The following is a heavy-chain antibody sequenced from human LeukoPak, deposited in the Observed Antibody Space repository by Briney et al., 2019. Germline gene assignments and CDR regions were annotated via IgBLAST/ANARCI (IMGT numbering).Heavy chain of an antibody. D-gene: IGHD6-19*01. J-gene: IGHJ4*02. Sequence: GGSLRLSCAASGFTFSSYWMSRVRQAPGKGLEWVANIKQDGSEKYYVDSVKGRFTISRDNAKNSLYLQMNSLRAEDTAVYYCARDGYSSGWYPGDFDYWGQGTLVTVSS. V-gene: IGHV3-7*01. CDR3: ARDGYSSGWYPGDFDY. CDR1: GFTFSSYW. CDR2: IKQDGSEK.